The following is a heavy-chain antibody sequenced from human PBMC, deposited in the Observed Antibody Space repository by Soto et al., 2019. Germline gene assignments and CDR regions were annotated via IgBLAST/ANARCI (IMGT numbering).Heavy chain of an antibody. Sequence: ASVKVSWKASGYTFTSYAMHWVRQAPGQRLEWMGWINAGNGNTKYSQKFQGRVTITRDTSASTAYMELSSLRSEDTAVYYCARDGRYSYGYYYYYGIDVRGQRTTDTVSS. CDR1: GYTFTSYA. D-gene: IGHD5-18*01. J-gene: IGHJ6*02. CDR2: INAGNGNT. CDR3: ARDGRYSYGYYYYYGIDV. V-gene: IGHV1-3*01.